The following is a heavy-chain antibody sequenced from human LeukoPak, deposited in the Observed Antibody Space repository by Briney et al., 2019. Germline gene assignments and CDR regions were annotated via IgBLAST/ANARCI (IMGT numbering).Heavy chain of an antibody. V-gene: IGHV3-23*01. J-gene: IGHJ4*02. Sequence: GGSLRLSCAASGFTFSSYAMSWVRQAPGEGLEWVSAISGSGGSTYYADSVKGRFTISRDNSKNTLYLQMNSLRAEDTAVYYCAKGEWELLTYFDYWGQGTLVTVSS. CDR1: GFTFSSYA. CDR2: ISGSGGST. CDR3: AKGEWELLTYFDY. D-gene: IGHD1-26*01.